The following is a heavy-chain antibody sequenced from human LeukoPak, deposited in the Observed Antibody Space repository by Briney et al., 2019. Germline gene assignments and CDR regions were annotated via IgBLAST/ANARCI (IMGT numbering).Heavy chain of an antibody. D-gene: IGHD2-2*01. CDR1: GFTVRGYW. CDR2: IKDDGSEK. CDR3: ARDIPGAASAFDV. V-gene: IGHV3-7*01. J-gene: IGHJ3*01. Sequence: GGSLRLSCAASGFTVRGYWMAWVRQARGEGLEGVANIKDDGSEKNYVDSVKGRFTISRANAKNSLSLQLNSLRDDDTAVYYCARDIPGAASAFDVWGQGTMVTVSS.